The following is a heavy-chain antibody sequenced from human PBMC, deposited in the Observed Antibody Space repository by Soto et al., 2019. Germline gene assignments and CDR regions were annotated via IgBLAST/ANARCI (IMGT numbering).Heavy chain of an antibody. V-gene: IGHV1-2*04. CDR2: INPNSGGT. CDR1: GYTFTGYY. D-gene: IGHD6-13*01. CDR3: ARSGIAAADLSWFDP. J-gene: IGHJ5*02. Sequence: GASVKVSCKASGYTFTGYYMHWVRQAPGQGLEWMGWINPNSGGTNYAQKFQGWVTMTRDTSISTAYMELSRLRSDDTAVYYCARSGIAAADLSWFDPWGQGTLVTVAS.